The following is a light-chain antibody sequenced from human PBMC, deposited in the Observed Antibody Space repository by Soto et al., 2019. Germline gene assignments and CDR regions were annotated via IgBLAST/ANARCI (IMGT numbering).Light chain of an antibody. CDR3: QQYNSWPIT. V-gene: IGKV3-20*01. CDR2: DAS. Sequence: EIVLTQSPGTLSLSPGEGATLSCRASQSVSSDSLAWYQQKPGQAPRLLIYDASNRATGIPARFTGSGSGTEFTLTISGLQSEDFAVYYCQQYNSWPITFGQGTRLEIK. J-gene: IGKJ5*01. CDR1: QSVSSDS.